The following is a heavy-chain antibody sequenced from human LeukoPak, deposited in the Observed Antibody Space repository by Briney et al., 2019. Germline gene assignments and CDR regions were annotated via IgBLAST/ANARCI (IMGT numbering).Heavy chain of an antibody. CDR3: AIDPDYGGNSDFGC. Sequence: GESLKISCKGSGYIFTNYWIAWVRQMPGQGLEWMGIIYPGDSNTNYSPAFQGQVTISVDKSINTAYLQWSSLKASDTAMYYCAIDPDYGGNSDFGCWGQGTLVTVSS. J-gene: IGHJ4*02. CDR2: IYPGDSNT. D-gene: IGHD4-23*01. CDR1: GYIFTNYW. V-gene: IGHV5-51*01.